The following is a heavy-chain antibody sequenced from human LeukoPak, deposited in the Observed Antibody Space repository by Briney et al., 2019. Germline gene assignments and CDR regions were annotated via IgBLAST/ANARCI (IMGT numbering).Heavy chain of an antibody. Sequence: SETLSLTCTVSGGSISSYYWSWIRQPPGKGLEWIGYISDSGRTDYVPSLKSRVTISVDTSKNQFSLKLTSVTAADTAVYYCARRSGSYGSYYYMDVWGKGTTVTVSS. CDR1: GGSISSYY. CDR3: ARRSGSYGSYYYMDV. D-gene: IGHD1-26*01. CDR2: ISDSGRT. V-gene: IGHV4-59*08. J-gene: IGHJ6*03.